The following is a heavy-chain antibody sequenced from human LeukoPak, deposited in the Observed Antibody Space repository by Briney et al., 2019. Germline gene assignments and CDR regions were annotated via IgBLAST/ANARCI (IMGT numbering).Heavy chain of an antibody. D-gene: IGHD4-17*01. CDR1: GFTVSSNY. J-gene: IGHJ4*02. CDR2: IYSGGST. Sequence: GGSLRLSCAASGFTVSSNYMSWVRQAPGKGLEWVSVIYSGGSTYYADSVKGRFTISRDNAKNTLYLQMNSLRAEDTAVYYCARERMTTVNDWGQGTLVIVSS. V-gene: IGHV3-53*01. CDR3: ARERMTTVND.